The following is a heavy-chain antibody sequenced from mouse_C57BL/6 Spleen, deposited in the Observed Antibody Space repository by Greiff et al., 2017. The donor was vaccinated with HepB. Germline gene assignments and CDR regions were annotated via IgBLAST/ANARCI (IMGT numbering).Heavy chain of an antibody. CDR1: GFTFSGYA. J-gene: IGHJ3*01. V-gene: IGHV5-9-1*02. CDR3: TRGGHYSNYGTWFAY. D-gene: IGHD2-5*01. CDR2: ISSGGDYI. Sequence: EVQLVESGEGLVKPGGSLKLSCAASGFTFSGYAMSWVRQTPEKRLEWVAYISSGGDYIYYADTVKGRFTISRDNARNTLYLQMSSLKSEDTAMYYCTRGGHYSNYGTWFAYWGQGTLVTVSA.